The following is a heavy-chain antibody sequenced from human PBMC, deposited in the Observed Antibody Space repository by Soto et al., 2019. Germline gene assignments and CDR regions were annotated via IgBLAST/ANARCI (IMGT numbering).Heavy chain of an antibody. CDR1: GGTFSSYA. V-gene: IGHV1-69*13. CDR2: IIPIFGTA. Sequence: SVKDTCKASGGTFSSYAIRWVLQAPGQGLEWMGGIIPIFGTANYAQKFQGRVTITADESTSTAYMELSSLRSEDTAVYYCARIGLISRQWLVHYYFDYWGQGTLVTVSS. J-gene: IGHJ4*02. CDR3: ARIGLISRQWLVHYYFDY. D-gene: IGHD6-19*01.